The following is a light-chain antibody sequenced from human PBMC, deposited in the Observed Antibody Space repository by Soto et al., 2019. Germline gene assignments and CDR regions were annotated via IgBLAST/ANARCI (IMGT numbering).Light chain of an antibody. J-gene: IGKJ4*01. CDR1: QSVSSNH. CDR3: QQYGSSPLS. Sequence: DIVLTQSPGTLSLSPGERATLSCRASQSVSSNHLAWYQQKPGQAPRLLIYGGSSRATGIPDRFSGSGSGTDFTLSISSLEPEDFAVYYCQQYGSSPLSFGGGTKV. V-gene: IGKV3-20*01. CDR2: GGS.